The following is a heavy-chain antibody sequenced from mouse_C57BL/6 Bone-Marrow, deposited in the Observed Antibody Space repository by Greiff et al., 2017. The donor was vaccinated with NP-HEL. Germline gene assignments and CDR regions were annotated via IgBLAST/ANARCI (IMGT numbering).Heavy chain of an antibody. CDR1: GYTFTSYW. CDR3: AREEAYGSSGY. V-gene: IGHV1-69*01. J-gene: IGHJ2*01. D-gene: IGHD1-1*01. Sequence: VQLQQPGAELVMPGASVKLSCKASGYTFTSYWMHWVKQRPGQGLEWIGEIDPSDSYTNYNQKFKGKSTLTVAKSSSTAYMQLSSLTSEDSAVYYCAREEAYGSSGYWGQGTTLTVSS. CDR2: IDPSDSYT.